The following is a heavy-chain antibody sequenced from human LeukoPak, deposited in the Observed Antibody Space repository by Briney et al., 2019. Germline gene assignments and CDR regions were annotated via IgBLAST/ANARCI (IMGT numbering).Heavy chain of an antibody. V-gene: IGHV4-34*01. CDR2: INHSGST. Sequence: ASETLSLTCAVYGGSFSGYYWSWIRQPPGKGLEWIGEINHSGSTNYNPSLKSRVTISVDTSKNQFSLKLSSVTAADTAVYYCASSPGGDGAGTYMDVWGKGTTVTISS. CDR3: ASSPGGDGAGTYMDV. CDR1: GGSFSGYY. J-gene: IGHJ6*03. D-gene: IGHD2-21*02.